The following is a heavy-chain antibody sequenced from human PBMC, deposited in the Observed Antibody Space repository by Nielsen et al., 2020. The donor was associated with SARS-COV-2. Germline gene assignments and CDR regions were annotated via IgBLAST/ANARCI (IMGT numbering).Heavy chain of an antibody. CDR2: IKQDGSEK. CDR3: ARGPEGYYYDSSGYYRFDY. Sequence: VRQAPGKGLEWVANIKQDGSEKYYVDSVKGRFTISRDNAKNSLYLQTNSLRAEDTAVYYCARGPEGYYYDSSGYYRFDYWGQGTLVTVSS. D-gene: IGHD3-22*01. J-gene: IGHJ4*02. V-gene: IGHV3-7*05.